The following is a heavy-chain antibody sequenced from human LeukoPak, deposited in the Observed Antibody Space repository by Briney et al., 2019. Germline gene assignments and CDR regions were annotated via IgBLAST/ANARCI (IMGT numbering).Heavy chain of an antibody. CDR1: GGSISSYY. D-gene: IGHD4-17*01. CDR3: AGYGDYLYHFNY. Sequence: PSETLSLTCTVSGGSISSYYWSWIRQPPGKGLEWIGYIYYSGSTNYNPSLKSRVTISVDTSKNQFSLKLSSVTAAGTAVYYCAGYGDYLYHFNYWGQGTLVTVSS. CDR2: IYYSGST. V-gene: IGHV4-59*01. J-gene: IGHJ4*02.